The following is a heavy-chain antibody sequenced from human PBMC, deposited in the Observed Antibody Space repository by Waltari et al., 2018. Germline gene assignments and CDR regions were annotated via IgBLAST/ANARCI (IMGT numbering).Heavy chain of an antibody. CDR2: IYTSGGT. CDR1: GGSISSGSYY. J-gene: IGHJ5*02. V-gene: IGHV4-61*02. D-gene: IGHD6-6*01. Sequence: QVQLQESGPGLVKPSQTLSLTCTVSGGSISSGSYYWSWIRQPAGKGLEWIGRIYTSGGTTDNPSLKSRVTISVDTSKNQFSLKLSSVTAADTAVYYCARMGSIAARSRWFDPWGQGTLVTVSS. CDR3: ARMGSIAARSRWFDP.